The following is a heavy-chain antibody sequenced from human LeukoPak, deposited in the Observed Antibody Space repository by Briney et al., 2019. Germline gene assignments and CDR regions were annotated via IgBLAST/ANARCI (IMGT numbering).Heavy chain of an antibody. V-gene: IGHV3-9*01. Sequence: GGSLRLSCAASGFTFDDYAMHWVRQAPGKGLEWVSGMSWNSGSIGYADSVKGRFTISRDNAKNSLYLQMNSLRAEDTALYYCAKDMDYYYGSGSYSYWGQGTLVTVSS. D-gene: IGHD3-10*01. CDR1: GFTFDDYA. CDR3: AKDMDYYYGSGSYSY. CDR2: MSWNSGSI. J-gene: IGHJ4*02.